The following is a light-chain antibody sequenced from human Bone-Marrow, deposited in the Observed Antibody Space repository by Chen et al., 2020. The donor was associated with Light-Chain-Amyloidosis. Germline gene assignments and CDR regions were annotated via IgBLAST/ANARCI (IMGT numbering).Light chain of an antibody. CDR2: GSS. Sequence: EIVLTQSPGTLSLSPGEGANLSCRASQTISSNYLTRYQQKFGQAPRLLIYGSSSRATGIPDRFTGSGSGTDFTLTSNRLEPEDFAMYYCQQYGTSPLTFGGGTKVEIK. V-gene: IGKV3-20*01. J-gene: IGKJ4*01. CDR3: QQYGTSPLT. CDR1: QTISSNY.